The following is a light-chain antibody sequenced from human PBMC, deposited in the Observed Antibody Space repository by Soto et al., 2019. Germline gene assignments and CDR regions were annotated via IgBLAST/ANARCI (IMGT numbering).Light chain of an antibody. V-gene: IGKV3-15*01. CDR3: QQYNNWPPWT. J-gene: IGKJ1*01. CDR1: QSVSSN. CDR2: GAS. Sequence: EIVMTQSPVTLSLSPGKSATLSCRASQSVSSNLACYQQKPGQATRLLIFGASTRATGIPPRFSGSGSGTRFTPTISSLQSEDCAVYYCQQYNNWPPWTFGQGTTWEIK.